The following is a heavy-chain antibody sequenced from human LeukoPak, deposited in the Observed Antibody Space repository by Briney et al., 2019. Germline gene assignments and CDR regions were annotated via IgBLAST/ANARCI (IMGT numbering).Heavy chain of an antibody. Sequence: SGGSLRLSCAVSGLTLSNYGMSGVRQSPEKGLEGVAGNRDRDGSKNYTDSVKGRFTISRDNPKNTLYLQMNSLRAEDTAVYFCARRGVVIRVILVGFHKEAFYFDCWGQGALVTVSS. CDR1: GLTLSNYG. D-gene: IGHD3-22*01. CDR2: NRDRDGSK. V-gene: IGHV3-23*01. CDR3: ARRGVVIRVILVGFHKEAFYFDC. J-gene: IGHJ4*02.